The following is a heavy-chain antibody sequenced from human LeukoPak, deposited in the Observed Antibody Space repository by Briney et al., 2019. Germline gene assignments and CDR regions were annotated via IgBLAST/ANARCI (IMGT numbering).Heavy chain of an antibody. CDR1: GFTFSSYA. D-gene: IGHD3-22*01. J-gene: IGHJ4*02. CDR2: ISYDGSNK. V-gene: IGHV3-30*04. CDR3: ARALYYYDRSDY. Sequence: GGSLRLSCAASGFTFSSYAMHWVRQAPGKGVGWVAVISYDGSNKYYADSVKGRFTISRDNSKNTLYLQMNSLRAEDTAVYYCARALYYYDRSDYWGQGTLVTVSS.